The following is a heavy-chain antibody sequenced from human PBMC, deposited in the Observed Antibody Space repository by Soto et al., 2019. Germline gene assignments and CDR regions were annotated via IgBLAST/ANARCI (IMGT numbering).Heavy chain of an antibody. CDR2: IYYSGST. Sequence: PSETLSLTCTVSGGSISSGGYYWSWIRQHPGKGLEWIGYIYYSGSTYYNPSLKSRVTISVDTSKNQFSLKLSSVTAADTAVYYCARDLFDHGDFWFDLWGQGTLVTVSS. D-gene: IGHD4-17*01. V-gene: IGHV4-31*03. J-gene: IGHJ5*02. CDR1: GGSISSGGYY. CDR3: ARDLFDHGDFWFDL.